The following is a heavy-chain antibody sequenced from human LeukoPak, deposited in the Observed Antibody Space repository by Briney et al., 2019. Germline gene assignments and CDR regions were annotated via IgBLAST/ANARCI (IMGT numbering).Heavy chain of an antibody. D-gene: IGHD6-19*01. J-gene: IGHJ4*02. Sequence: GVSLRLSCAASGFTFSSYSMNWVRQAPGKGLEWVSSISSSSSYIYYADSVKGRFTTSRDNAKNSLYLQMNSLRAEDTAVYYCARGTPGLAVAEYYFDYWGQGTLVTVSS. CDR3: ARGTPGLAVAEYYFDY. CDR1: GFTFSSYS. V-gene: IGHV3-21*01. CDR2: ISSSSSYI.